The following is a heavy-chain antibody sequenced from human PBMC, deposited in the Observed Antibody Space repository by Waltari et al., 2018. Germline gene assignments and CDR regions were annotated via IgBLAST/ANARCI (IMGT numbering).Heavy chain of an antibody. J-gene: IGHJ4*02. Sequence: QVQLVESGGGVVQPGRSLRLSCAASGFTFSSYGMHWVRQAPGKGLEWVAVIWYDGSNKYYADSVKGRFTISRDNSKNTLYLQMNSLRAEDTAVYYCARGSCSSTSCLYDFDYWGQGTLVTVSS. CDR2: IWYDGSNK. V-gene: IGHV3-33*01. CDR1: GFTFSSYG. D-gene: IGHD2-2*01. CDR3: ARGSCSSTSCLYDFDY.